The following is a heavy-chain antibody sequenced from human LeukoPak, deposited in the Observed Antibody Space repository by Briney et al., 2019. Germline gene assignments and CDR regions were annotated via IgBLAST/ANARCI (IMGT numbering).Heavy chain of an antibody. V-gene: IGHV4-59*01. CDR3: ARVGCSGTSCPLD. Sequence: SETLSLTCTVSGGSISSCYWSWIRQAPGKGLEWIGYINYSGSTKNNPSLKSRVTISVDTSKNQFSLKVNSVTAADTAIYYCARVGCSGTSCPLDWGQGALVTVSS. D-gene: IGHD2-2*01. CDR1: GGSISSCY. J-gene: IGHJ4*02. CDR2: INYSGST.